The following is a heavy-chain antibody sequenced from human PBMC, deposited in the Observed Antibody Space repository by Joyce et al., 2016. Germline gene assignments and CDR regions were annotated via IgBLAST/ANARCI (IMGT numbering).Heavy chain of an antibody. CDR2: LSWNSGTI. J-gene: IGHJ4*02. D-gene: IGHD6-13*01. CDR3: VKDRQRSSSWYFDY. CDR1: GFKFDDYA. Sequence: EVQLVESGGGLVQPGRSLRLSCEASGFKFDDYAVHRVRQAPGKGLEWVSSLSWNSGTIDYADSVKSRFTIARDNAKNSLYLQMNSLRAEDTALYYCVKDRQRSSSWYFDYWGQGTLVTVSS. V-gene: IGHV3-9*01.